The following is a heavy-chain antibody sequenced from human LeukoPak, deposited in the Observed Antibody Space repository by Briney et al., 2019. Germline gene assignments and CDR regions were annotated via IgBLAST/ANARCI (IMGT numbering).Heavy chain of an antibody. CDR2: IIPIFGTA. Sequence: SVRVSCKASGGTFGSYAISWVRQAPGQGLEWMGGIIPIFGTANYAQKFQGRVTITADESTSTAYMELSSLRSEDTAVYYCAREGTIFGVVGYYYYYGMDVWGQGTTVTVSS. V-gene: IGHV1-69*13. CDR1: GGTFGSYA. CDR3: AREGTIFGVVGYYYYYGMDV. D-gene: IGHD3-3*01. J-gene: IGHJ6*02.